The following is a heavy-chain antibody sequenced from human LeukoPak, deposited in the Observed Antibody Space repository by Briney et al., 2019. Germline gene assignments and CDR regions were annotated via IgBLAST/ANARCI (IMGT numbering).Heavy chain of an antibody. CDR1: GGSISSGGHS. CDR2: IYHSGST. CDR3: ARSSTSRKNYYYYGMDV. V-gene: IGHV4-30-2*01. Sequence: SQTLSLTCAVSGGSISSGGHSWSWIRQPPGKGLEWIGYIYHSGSTYYNPSLKSRVTISVDRSKNQFSLKLSSVTAADTAVYYCARSSTSRKNYYYYGMDVWGQGTTVTVSS. J-gene: IGHJ6*02. D-gene: IGHD2-2*01.